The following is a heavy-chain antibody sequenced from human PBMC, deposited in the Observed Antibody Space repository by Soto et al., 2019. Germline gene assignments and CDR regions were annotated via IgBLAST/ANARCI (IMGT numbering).Heavy chain of an antibody. CDR2: ISNNGDTA. CDR1: GFTFSSYA. Sequence: VQLLESGGGLVQPGGFLTLSCATSGFTFSSYAMVWVRQAAEKGLEWVASISNNGDTAYYADSVKGRFTISRGNSENTLYLQMNGLRADDTALYFCAKSRVFIGAIVTLLDSWGQGTQVTVSS. D-gene: IGHD3-16*02. CDR3: AKSRVFIGAIVTLLDS. J-gene: IGHJ4*02. V-gene: IGHV3-23*01.